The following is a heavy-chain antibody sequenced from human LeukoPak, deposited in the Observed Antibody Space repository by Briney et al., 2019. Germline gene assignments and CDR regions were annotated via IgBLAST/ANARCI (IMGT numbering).Heavy chain of an antibody. CDR3: ARDRSGSYPNWFDP. CDR1: GFTFSSYG. J-gene: IGHJ5*02. D-gene: IGHD3-10*01. V-gene: IGHV3-23*01. CDR2: ITGNGANT. Sequence: GGSLRLSCAATGFTFSSYGMSWVRQAPGKGLEWVSAITGNGANTFYADSVKGRFTISRDNSKNTMYLQMNSLRAEDTALYYCARDRSGSYPNWFDPWGQGTLVTVSS.